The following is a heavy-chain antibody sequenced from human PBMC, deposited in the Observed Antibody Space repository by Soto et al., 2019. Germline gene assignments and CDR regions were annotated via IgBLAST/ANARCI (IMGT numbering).Heavy chain of an antibody. J-gene: IGHJ5*02. D-gene: IGHD3-16*01. Sequence: SVKVPCKASGYSFTNNDVTWVRQATGQGLEWMGWMNPGSVDTGEAQKFQGRVTMTRDISIATAYMELSSLRSDDTAIYYCARMATFGSLNWFDPWGQGPMVSVSS. CDR3: ARMATFGSLNWFDP. V-gene: IGHV1-8*01. CDR2: MNPGSVDT. CDR1: GYSFTNND.